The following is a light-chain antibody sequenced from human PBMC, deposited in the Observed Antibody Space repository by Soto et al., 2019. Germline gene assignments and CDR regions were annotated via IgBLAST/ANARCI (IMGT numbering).Light chain of an antibody. CDR3: QQYEGWPRT. Sequence: EIVMTQPPDTLSVSPGDTATLSCRSSQNIHINLAWYQQKPGQAPTLLIYGVTARAPGVPARFSGSGSGTDFTLTIRSVQSGDFGVFYCQQYEGWPRTFGLGTK. CDR1: QNIHIN. CDR2: GVT. J-gene: IGKJ2*01. V-gene: IGKV3-15*01.